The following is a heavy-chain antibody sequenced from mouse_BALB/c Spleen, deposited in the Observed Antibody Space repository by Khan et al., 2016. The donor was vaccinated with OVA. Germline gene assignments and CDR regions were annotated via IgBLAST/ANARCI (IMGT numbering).Heavy chain of an antibody. CDR3: AREESLYYFDY. D-gene: IGHD6-2*01. CDR2: IYPGTDNT. CDR1: GYIFTNYW. Sequence: VQLQQSGAELVRPGASVKLSCKTSGYIFTNYWIHWVKQRSGQGLEWIARIYPGTDNTYYSEKLKDKATLTADKSSSTAYMQLSSLKSEDSSVYFCAREESLYYFDYWGQGTTLTVSS. V-gene: IGHV1-76*01. J-gene: IGHJ2*01.